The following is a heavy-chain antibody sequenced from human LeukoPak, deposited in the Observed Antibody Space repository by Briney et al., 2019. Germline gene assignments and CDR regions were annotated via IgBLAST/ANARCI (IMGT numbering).Heavy chain of an antibody. D-gene: IGHD3-9*01. CDR3: ARGVVYYAILTGLIHPYWYFDL. CDR1: GGSFSGYY. Sequence: SETLSPTCAVYGGSFSGYYWSWIRQPPGKGLEWIGEINHSGSTNYNPSLKSRVTISVDTSKNQFSLKLSSVTAADTAVYYCARGVVYYAILTGLIHPYWYFDLWGRGTLVTVSS. J-gene: IGHJ2*01. V-gene: IGHV4-34*01. CDR2: INHSGST.